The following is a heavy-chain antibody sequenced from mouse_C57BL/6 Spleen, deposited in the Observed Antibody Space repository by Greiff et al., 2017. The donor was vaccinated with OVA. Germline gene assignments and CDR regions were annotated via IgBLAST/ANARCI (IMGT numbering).Heavy chain of an antibody. Sequence: VQVVESGPGLVAPSQSLSITCTVSGFSLTSYAISWVRQPPGKGLEWLGVIWTGGGTTYNSALKSRLSISKDNSKSQVFLKMNSLRTDDTARDVCARNSDDYGGVWFAYWGQGTLVTVSA. CDR1: GFSLTSYA. CDR3: ARNSDDYGGVWFAY. J-gene: IGHJ3*01. D-gene: IGHD2-4*01. V-gene: IGHV2-9-1*01. CDR2: IWTGGGT.